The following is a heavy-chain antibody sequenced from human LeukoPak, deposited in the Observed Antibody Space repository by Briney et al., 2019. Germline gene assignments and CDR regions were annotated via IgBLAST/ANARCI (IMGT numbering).Heavy chain of an antibody. D-gene: IGHD6-19*01. CDR1: GFTFSSYS. Sequence: PGGSLRLSCAASGFTFSSYSMNWVRQAPGKGLEWVSYISSSSSTIYYADSVKGRFTISGDNAKNSLYLQMNSLRAEDTAVYYRARGAVAGTDYWGQGTLVTVSS. J-gene: IGHJ4*02. CDR2: ISSSSSTI. V-gene: IGHV3-48*01. CDR3: ARGAVAGTDY.